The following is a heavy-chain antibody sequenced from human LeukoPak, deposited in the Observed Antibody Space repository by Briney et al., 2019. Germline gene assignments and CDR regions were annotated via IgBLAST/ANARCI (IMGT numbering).Heavy chain of an antibody. Sequence: SETLSLTCTVSGGSISSYYWSWIRQPPGKGLEWIGEINHSGSTNYNPSLKSRVTISVDTSKNQFSLKLSSVTAADTAVYYCARGWYSSGWYAYWGQGTLVTVSS. CDR2: INHSGST. D-gene: IGHD6-19*01. V-gene: IGHV4-34*01. J-gene: IGHJ4*02. CDR3: ARGWYSSGWYAY. CDR1: GGSISSYY.